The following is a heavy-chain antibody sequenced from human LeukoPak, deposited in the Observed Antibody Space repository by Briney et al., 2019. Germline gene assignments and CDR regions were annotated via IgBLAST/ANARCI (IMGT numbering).Heavy chain of an antibody. J-gene: IGHJ4*02. Sequence: SETLSLTCAVYGGSFSGYYWSWIRQPPGKGLEWIGEINHSGSTNYNPSLKSRVTISVDTSKNQFSLKLSSVTAADTAVYYCAPGWPTLDYWDQGTLVTVSS. D-gene: IGHD2-15*01. CDR3: APGWPTLDY. V-gene: IGHV4-34*01. CDR2: INHSGST. CDR1: GGSFSGYY.